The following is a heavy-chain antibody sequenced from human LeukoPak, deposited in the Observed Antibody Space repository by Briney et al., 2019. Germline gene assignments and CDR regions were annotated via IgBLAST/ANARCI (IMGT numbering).Heavy chain of an antibody. D-gene: IGHD4-17*01. Sequence: SETLSLTCTVSGGSISTYYWSWIRQPPGKGLEWIGYTYSSGSTNYNPSLKSRVTISVDTSKNQFSLKLSSVTAADTAVYYCARQGTMTTVFDYWGQGTLVTVSS. CDR2: TYSSGST. CDR1: GGSISTYY. CDR3: ARQGTMTTVFDY. V-gene: IGHV4-59*08. J-gene: IGHJ4*02.